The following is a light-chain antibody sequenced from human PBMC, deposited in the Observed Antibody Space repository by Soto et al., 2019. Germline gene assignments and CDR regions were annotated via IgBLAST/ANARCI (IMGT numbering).Light chain of an antibody. V-gene: IGKV3-20*01. CDR2: GAS. CDR3: QQYGRSWWT. Sequence: EIVLTQSPGTLSLSPGERATLSCRTSQSVSSSYLAWYQQKPGQAPRLLIYGASSRATGIPDRFSGSGSGTDFTLTISRLEPEDFAVYYCQQYGRSWWTFGQVNKVEIK. J-gene: IGKJ1*01. CDR1: QSVSSSY.